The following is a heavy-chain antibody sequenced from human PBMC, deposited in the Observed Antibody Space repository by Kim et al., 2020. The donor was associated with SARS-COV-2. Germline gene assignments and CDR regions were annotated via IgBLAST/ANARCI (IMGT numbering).Heavy chain of an antibody. Sequence: GGSLRLSCEASGFTFSSFDMSWVRQAPGKGLEWVSGIGYSGVTTYYANSVKGRFTISRDNSKNTLYLQMNSLRAEDTAVYYCAKGGSYIYYWGQGTLVT. CDR3: AKGGSYIYY. CDR1: GFTFSSFD. J-gene: IGHJ4*02. D-gene: IGHD1-26*01. V-gene: IGHV3-23*01. CDR2: IGYSGVTT.